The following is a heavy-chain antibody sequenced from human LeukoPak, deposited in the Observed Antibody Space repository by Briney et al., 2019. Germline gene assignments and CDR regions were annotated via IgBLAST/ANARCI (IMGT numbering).Heavy chain of an antibody. D-gene: IGHD4-17*01. CDR3: RTDRYGDYGDYIDY. CDR2: INPNSGGT. Sequence: ASVKVSCKASGYTFTGYYMHWVRQVPGQGLEWMGWINPNSGGTNYAQKFQGRVTMTRDTSISTAYMELSRLRSDDTAVYYCRTDRYGDYGDYIDYWGQGTLVIVSS. J-gene: IGHJ4*02. V-gene: IGHV1-2*02. CDR1: GYTFTGYY.